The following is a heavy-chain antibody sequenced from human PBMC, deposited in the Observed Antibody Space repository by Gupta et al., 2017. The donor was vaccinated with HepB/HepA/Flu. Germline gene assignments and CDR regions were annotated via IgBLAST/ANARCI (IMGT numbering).Heavy chain of an antibody. CDR2: IKSDGKKK. J-gene: IGHJ3*01. CDR1: GFTVTRPW. CDR3: VREGIDTGPLGAFNL. Sequence: VESGGGLVLPGGALSLSCTAAGFTVTRPWMHWGRQGPGKGLECVLMIKSDGKKKSYAVSVKGRFTVSRDSANNTVYVKMNTLRVEDTAVYYCVREGIDTGPLGAFNLWGQGTGVTVSP. V-gene: IGHV3-74*03. D-gene: IGHD1-1*01.